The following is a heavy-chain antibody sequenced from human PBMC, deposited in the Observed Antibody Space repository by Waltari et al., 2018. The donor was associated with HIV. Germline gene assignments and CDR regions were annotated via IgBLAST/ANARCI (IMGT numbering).Heavy chain of an antibody. Sequence: EVQLVESGGGLVKPGGSLRLSGAASGFTFSSYSMNWVCQAPGKGLEWVSSISSSSSYIDYADSVKGRFTISRDNAKNSLYLQMNSLRAEDTAVYYCARSVYSYGYLTYYYGMDVWGQGTTVTVSS. V-gene: IGHV3-21*01. D-gene: IGHD5-18*01. CDR2: ISSSSSYI. J-gene: IGHJ6*02. CDR3: ARSVYSYGYLTYYYGMDV. CDR1: GFTFSSYS.